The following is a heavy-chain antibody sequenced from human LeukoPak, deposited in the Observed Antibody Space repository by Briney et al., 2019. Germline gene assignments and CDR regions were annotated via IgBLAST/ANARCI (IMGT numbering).Heavy chain of an antibody. CDR3: ASAVLVTPKYFDY. Sequence: PGGSLRLSCAASGFTVSSNYMSWVRQAPGKGLEWVSVIYSGGSTYYADSVKGRFTISRDNSKNTLYLQTNSLRAEDTAVYYCASAVLVTPKYFDYWGQGTLVTVSS. V-gene: IGHV3-66*02. J-gene: IGHJ4*02. D-gene: IGHD3-22*01. CDR2: IYSGGST. CDR1: GFTVSSNY.